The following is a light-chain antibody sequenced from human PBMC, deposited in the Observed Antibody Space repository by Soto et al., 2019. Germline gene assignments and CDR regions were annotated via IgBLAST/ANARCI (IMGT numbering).Light chain of an antibody. Sequence: EIVLTQSPGTLSLSPGERATLSCRASHSVSSTYLAWYQKKPGQAPRLLIYGASTRATGLPDRFSGSGSGTDFTLTISRMEPEDFAVYYCQHYGSSRWTFGQGTKVEIK. V-gene: IGKV3-20*01. J-gene: IGKJ1*01. CDR2: GAS. CDR3: QHYGSSRWT. CDR1: HSVSSTY.